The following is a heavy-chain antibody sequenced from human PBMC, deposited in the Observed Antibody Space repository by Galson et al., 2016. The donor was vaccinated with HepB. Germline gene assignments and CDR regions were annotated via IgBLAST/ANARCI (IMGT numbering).Heavy chain of an antibody. D-gene: IGHD6-19*01. CDR3: ARDRHQYSSGWYVGGMDV. V-gene: IGHV1-18*01. CDR1: GYTFTSYG. CDR2: ISAYNGST. Sequence: SVKVSCKASGYTFTSYGISWVRQAPGQGLEWMGWISAYNGSTNYAQKLQGRVTMTTDTSTSTAYMELRSLRSDGTAVYYCARDRHQYSSGWYVGGMDVWGQGTTVIVSS. J-gene: IGHJ6*01.